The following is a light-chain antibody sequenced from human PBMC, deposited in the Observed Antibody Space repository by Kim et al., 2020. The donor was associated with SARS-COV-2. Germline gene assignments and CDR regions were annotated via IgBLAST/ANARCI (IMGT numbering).Light chain of an antibody. CDR2: AAS. CDR1: QSISSY. CDR3: QQSYSTLALT. Sequence: SVGDRVTSTCRASQSISSYLNWYQQKPGKAPKLLIYAASSLQSGVPSRFSGSGSGTDFTLTISSLQPEDFATYYCQQSYSTLALTFGGGTKVDIK. J-gene: IGKJ4*01. V-gene: IGKV1-39*01.